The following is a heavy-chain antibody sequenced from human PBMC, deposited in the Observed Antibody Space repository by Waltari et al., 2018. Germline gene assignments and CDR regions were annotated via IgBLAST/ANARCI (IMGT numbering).Heavy chain of an antibody. J-gene: IGHJ4*02. CDR2: IWYDGSNK. CDR3: ARDFAHYDFWSGCRKY. Sequence: QVQLVESGGGVVQPGRSLRLSCAASGFTFSSYGMHWVRQAPGKGLEWVAVIWYDGSNKYYADSVKGRFTISRDNSKNTLYLQMNSLRAEDTAVYYCARDFAHYDFWSGCRKYWGQGTLVTVSS. D-gene: IGHD3-3*01. V-gene: IGHV3-33*01. CDR1: GFTFSSYG.